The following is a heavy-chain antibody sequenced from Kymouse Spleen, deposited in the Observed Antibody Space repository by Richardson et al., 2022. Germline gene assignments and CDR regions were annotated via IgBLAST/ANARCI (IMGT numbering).Heavy chain of an antibody. D-gene: IGHD6-13*01. CDR3: AKEAAAGTLFDY. V-gene: IGHV3-9*01. J-gene: IGHJ4*02. Sequence: EVQLVESGGGLVQPGRSLRLSCAASGFTFDDYAMHWVRQAPGKGLEWVSGISWNSGSIGYADSVKGRFTISRDNAKNSLYLQMNSLRAEDTALYYCAKEAAAGTLFDYWGQGTLVTVSS. CDR1: GFTFDDYA. CDR2: ISWNSGSI.